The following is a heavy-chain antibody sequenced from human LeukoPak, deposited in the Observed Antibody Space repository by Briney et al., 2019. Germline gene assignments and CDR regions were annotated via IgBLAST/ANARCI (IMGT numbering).Heavy chain of an antibody. J-gene: IGHJ4*02. V-gene: IGHV4-31*03. CDR2: IYYSGST. Sequence: SETLSLTCTVSGGSISSGGYYWSWLRQHPGKGLEWIGYIYYSGSTYYNPSLKSRVTISVDTSKNQFSLKLSSVTAADTAVYYCARAYFFARFDYWGQGTLVTVSS. CDR3: ARAYFFARFDY. CDR1: GGSISSGGYY. D-gene: IGHD2/OR15-2a*01.